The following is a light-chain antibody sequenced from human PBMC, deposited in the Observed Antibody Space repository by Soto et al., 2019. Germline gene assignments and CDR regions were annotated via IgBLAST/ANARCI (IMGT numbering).Light chain of an antibody. V-gene: IGKV1-13*02. CDR3: QQFNSYPII. CDR1: QDISGA. J-gene: IGKJ5*01. CDR2: DVS. Sequence: AIQLTQSPSSLSASVGDRVTITCRASQDISGALAWYQQKPGTAPKILIYDVSSLQSGVPSRLSRSSSGTDFTLTISGLQPEDVATYYCQQFNSYPIIFGQGTRLDIK.